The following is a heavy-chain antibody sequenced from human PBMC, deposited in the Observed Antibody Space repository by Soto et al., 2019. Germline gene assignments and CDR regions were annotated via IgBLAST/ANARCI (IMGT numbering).Heavy chain of an antibody. D-gene: IGHD3-22*01. CDR3: AKDPDLYYYDSSGHDY. V-gene: IGHV3-23*01. CDR2: ISGSGGST. Sequence: HPGGSLRLSCAASGFTFSSYAMSWVRQAPGKGLEWVSAISGSGGSTYYADSVKGRFTTSRDNSKNTLYLQMNSLRAEDTAVYYCAKDPDLYYYDSSGHDYWGQGTLVTVSS. CDR1: GFTFSSYA. J-gene: IGHJ4*02.